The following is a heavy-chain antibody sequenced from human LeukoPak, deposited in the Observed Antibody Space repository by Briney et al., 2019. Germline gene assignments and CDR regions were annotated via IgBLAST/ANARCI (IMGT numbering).Heavy chain of an antibody. CDR1: GFTFSGSS. J-gene: IGHJ4*02. D-gene: IGHD3-16*02. Sequence: GGSLKLSCAASGFTFSGSSIHWVRQASGRGLEWVGRIRNKVNNYATAYAASVKGRFTVSRDDSKNTAYLQMNSLKTEDTAVYYCAASLCWGQGTLVTVSS. V-gene: IGHV3-73*01. CDR2: IRNKVNNYAT. CDR3: AASLC.